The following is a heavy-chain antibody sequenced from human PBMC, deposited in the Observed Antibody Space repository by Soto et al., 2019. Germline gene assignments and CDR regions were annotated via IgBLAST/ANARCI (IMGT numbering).Heavy chain of an antibody. Sequence: PGGSLRLSCAASGFTFSSYAMHWVRQAPGKGLEWVAVISYDGSNKYYADSVKGRFTISRDNSKNTLYLQMNSLRAEDTAVYYCARRWELEGPAFDICGQGPMVTVSS. J-gene: IGHJ3*02. V-gene: IGHV3-30-3*01. D-gene: IGHD1-26*01. CDR3: ARRWELEGPAFDI. CDR2: ISYDGSNK. CDR1: GFTFSSYA.